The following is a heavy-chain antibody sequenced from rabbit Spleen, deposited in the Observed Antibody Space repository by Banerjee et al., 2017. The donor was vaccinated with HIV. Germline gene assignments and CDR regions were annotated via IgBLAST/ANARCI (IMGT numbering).Heavy chain of an antibody. V-gene: IGHV1S40*01. CDR3: ARDTSSSFSSYGMDL. D-gene: IGHD1-1*01. CDR1: GVSFSLSSY. Sequence: QSLKKSGGDLVKPGASLTLTCTASGVSFSLSSYMCWVRQAPGKGLEWIACIDSGSSGFTYFATWAIGRFTCSKPSSTTVTLQMTRLTAADTATYFCARDTSSSFSSYGMDLWGQGTLVTVS. J-gene: IGHJ6*01. CDR2: IDSGSSGFT.